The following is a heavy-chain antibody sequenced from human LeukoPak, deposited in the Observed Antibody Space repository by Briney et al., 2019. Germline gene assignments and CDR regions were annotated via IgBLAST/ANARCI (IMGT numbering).Heavy chain of an antibody. CDR2: IYPGDSDA. Sequence: GESLKISCKAPGYTFSTYWIAWVRQMPGKGLEWMGIIYPGDSDAKYNPSFRGQVTISADKSINTAYLQWGSLKASDTAIYYCGRSYYGSLWGRGAYFDHWGQGTLVTVSS. J-gene: IGHJ4*02. CDR1: GYTFSTYW. CDR3: GRSYYGSLWGRGAYFDH. D-gene: IGHD3-10*01. V-gene: IGHV5-51*01.